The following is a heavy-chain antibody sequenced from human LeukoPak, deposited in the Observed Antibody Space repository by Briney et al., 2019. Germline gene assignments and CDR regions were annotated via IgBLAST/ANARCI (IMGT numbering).Heavy chain of an antibody. CDR3: ARDYSSSLGYYFGY. Sequence: PSETLSLTCTVSGGSISSSSYYWGWIRQPPGKGLEWIGSIYYSGSTYYNPFLKSRVTISVDTSKNQFSLKLRSVTAADTAIYYCARDYSSSLGYYFGYWGQGTLVTVSS. CDR1: GGSISSSSYY. D-gene: IGHD6-13*01. J-gene: IGHJ4*02. V-gene: IGHV4-39*07. CDR2: IYYSGST.